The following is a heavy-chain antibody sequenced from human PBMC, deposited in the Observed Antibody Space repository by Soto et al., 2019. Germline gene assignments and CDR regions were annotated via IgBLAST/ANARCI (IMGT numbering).Heavy chain of an antibody. Sequence: GGSLRLSCAASGFTFSSYGMHWVRQAPGKGLEWVAVISYDGSNKYYADSVKGRFTISRDNSKNTLYLQMNSLRAEDTAVYYCAKSEYCGGDCSPWGQGTLVTVSS. J-gene: IGHJ4*02. CDR3: AKSEYCGGDCSP. D-gene: IGHD2-21*02. CDR2: ISYDGSNK. V-gene: IGHV3-30*18. CDR1: GFTFSSYG.